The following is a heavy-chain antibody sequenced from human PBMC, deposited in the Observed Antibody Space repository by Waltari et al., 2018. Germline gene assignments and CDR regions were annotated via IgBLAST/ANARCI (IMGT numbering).Heavy chain of an antibody. V-gene: IGHV4-39*07. CDR1: GGSISSSSYY. Sequence: QLQLQESGPGLVKPSETLSLTCTVSGGSISSSSYYWGWIRQPPGKGLEWIGSIYYSGSTYYNPSLKSRVTISVDTSKNQFSLKLSSVTAEDMAVYYCARDRGIGAAAGWYFDYWGQGTLVTVSS. D-gene: IGHD6-13*01. CDR2: IYYSGST. CDR3: ARDRGIGAAAGWYFDY. J-gene: IGHJ4*02.